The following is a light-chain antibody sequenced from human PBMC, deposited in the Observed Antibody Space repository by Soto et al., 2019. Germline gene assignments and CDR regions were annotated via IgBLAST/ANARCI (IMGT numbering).Light chain of an antibody. CDR1: QNIRNS. CDR2: STS. J-gene: IGKJ5*01. CDR3: QQSYSTPSIT. V-gene: IGKV1-39*01. Sequence: DIQMTQDPSSLSASVGDRVNITCRASQNIRNSLNWYQQKPGKAPKLLISSTSSLQSGVQSRFSGSGSGTDFTLTISSLQPEEFASYYCQQSYSTPSITCGQGTLLEI.